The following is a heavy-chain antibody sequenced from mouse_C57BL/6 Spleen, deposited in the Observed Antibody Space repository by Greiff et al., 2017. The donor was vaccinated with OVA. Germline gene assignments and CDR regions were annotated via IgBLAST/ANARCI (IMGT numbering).Heavy chain of an antibody. D-gene: IGHD1-1*01. CDR3: AMRDYGSSLYAMDY. J-gene: IGHJ4*01. CDR2: ISSGSSTI. CDR1: GFTFSDYG. V-gene: IGHV5-17*01. Sequence: EVKLVESGGGLVKPGGSLKLSCAASGFTFSDYGMHWVRQAPEKGLAWVAYISSGSSTISYAATVKGRFTISSATAKHTLFLQMTSLRSEDTAMYYCAMRDYGSSLYAMDYWGQGTSVTVSS.